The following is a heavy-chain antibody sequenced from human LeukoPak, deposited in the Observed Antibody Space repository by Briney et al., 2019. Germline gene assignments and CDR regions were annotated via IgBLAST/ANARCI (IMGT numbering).Heavy chain of an antibody. Sequence: GGSLRLPCAASGFTFSSYAMIWVSQAPEKGLEWVSVISGSGSSTDYADSVKGRFTISRDNSKNALYLQMNSLRVEDTAVYYCANEPPRSRAIFDDFVVWGEGTMVTVSS. D-gene: IGHD3-9*01. CDR3: ANEPPRSRAIFDDFVV. CDR1: GFTFSSYA. V-gene: IGHV3-23*01. CDR2: ISGSGSST. J-gene: IGHJ3*01.